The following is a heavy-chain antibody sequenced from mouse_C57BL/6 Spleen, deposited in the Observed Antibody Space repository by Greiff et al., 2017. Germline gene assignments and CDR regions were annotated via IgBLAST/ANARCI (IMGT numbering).Heavy chain of an antibody. D-gene: IGHD2-10*02. CDR3: ARGAPYGNYVGYYGY. J-gene: IGHJ2*01. CDR1: GYTFSSYW. V-gene: IGHV1-69*01. CDR2: IDPSVSST. Sequence: QVQLQQPGAELVMPGASVKLSCTASGYTFSSYWMHWVKQRPGQGLEWIGEIDPSVSSTNYTHKFKGKSTLPVDKSSSPAYMQLSSLTSGDSAVYYCARGAPYGNYVGYYGYWGQGTTLTVAS.